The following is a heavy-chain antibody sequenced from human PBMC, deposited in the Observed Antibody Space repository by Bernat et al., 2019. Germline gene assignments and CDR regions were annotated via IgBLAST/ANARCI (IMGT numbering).Heavy chain of an antibody. V-gene: IGHV4-39*01. CDR2: IYYSGST. D-gene: IGHD3-16*01. Sequence: QLQLQESGPGLVKPSETLSLTCTVSGGSISSSNYYWGWIRQPPGKGLEWIGNIYYSGSTYYNPSLKSRVTISVDMSKNQFSLKLSSVTAADTAVYYCARAHRPVVILGGYYFDYWGQGTLVTVSS. CDR3: ARAHRPVVILGGYYFDY. J-gene: IGHJ4*02. CDR1: GGSISSSNYY.